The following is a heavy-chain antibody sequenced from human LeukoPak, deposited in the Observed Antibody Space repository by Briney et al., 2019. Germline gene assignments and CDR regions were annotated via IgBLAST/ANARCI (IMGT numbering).Heavy chain of an antibody. Sequence: SETLSLTCNVSGGSINYYWNWIQQAPGKRLEWLGYIHYNGVTDYNPSLGSRVRMSVDTSNNHLSLRLTSVTAADTAVYYCARDRRHRGGYLDLWGRGTPVTVSS. CDR2: IHYNGVT. CDR3: ARDRRHRGGYLDL. CDR1: GGSINYY. V-gene: IGHV4-59*01. D-gene: IGHD3-16*01. J-gene: IGHJ2*01.